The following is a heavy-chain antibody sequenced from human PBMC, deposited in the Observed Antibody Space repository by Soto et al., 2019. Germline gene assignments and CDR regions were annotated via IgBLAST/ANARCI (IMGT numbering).Heavy chain of an antibody. CDR1: GLTVSRNY. CDR2: LYSGGST. V-gene: IGHV3-53*02. J-gene: IGHJ3*02. Sequence: EVQLVETGGGLIQPGGSLRLSCAASGLTVSRNYMNWVRQAPWKGLEWVSVLYSGGSTHYAGSVKGRFIISRDNSKNTLYLQMNSLSVEDTAVYYCARDRPGDEGDGFDIWGHGTMVTVSS. D-gene: IGHD3-10*01. CDR3: ARDRPGDEGDGFDI.